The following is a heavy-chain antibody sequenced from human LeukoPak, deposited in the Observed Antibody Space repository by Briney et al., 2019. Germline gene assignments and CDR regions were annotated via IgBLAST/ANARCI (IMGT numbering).Heavy chain of an antibody. CDR3: AKDGRDGYNYWDY. J-gene: IGHJ4*02. Sequence: GGSLRLSCAAPRFSFSSYAMSWVRQAPGKGLEWVSAISGSGGSTYYADSVKGWFTILRDNSKNTLYLQMNSLRAEDTAVYYCAKDGRDGYNYWDYWGQGTLVTVSS. CDR2: ISGSGGST. CDR1: RFSFSSYA. V-gene: IGHV3-23*01. D-gene: IGHD5-24*01.